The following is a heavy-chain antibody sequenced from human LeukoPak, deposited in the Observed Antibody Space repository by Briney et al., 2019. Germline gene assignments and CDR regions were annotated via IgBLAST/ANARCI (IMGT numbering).Heavy chain of an antibody. D-gene: IGHD3-3*01. CDR3: ARECRRYYDFWSSGGNAFDI. Sequence: EASVKVSCKASGYTFTSYSLSWVRQAPGQGLEWMGWISTYSGNTNYAQKLQGRVTMTTDTATSTAYMELRSLRSDDTAVYYCARECRRYYDFWSSGGNAFDIWGQGTMVTVSS. CDR2: ISTYSGNT. CDR1: GYTFTSYS. V-gene: IGHV1-18*01. J-gene: IGHJ3*02.